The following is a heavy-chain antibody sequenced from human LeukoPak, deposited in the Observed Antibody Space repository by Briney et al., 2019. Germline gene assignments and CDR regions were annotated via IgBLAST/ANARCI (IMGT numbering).Heavy chain of an antibody. CDR3: ARAFSSGWYGTYYFDY. D-gene: IGHD6-19*01. Sequence: PGGSLRLSCAASGFTFNSYSMNWVRQAPGKGLEWVSSISSSSSHIYYADSMKGRFTISRDNAKNSLYLQLNSLRAEDTAVYYCARAFSSGWYGTYYFDYWGQGTLVTVSS. V-gene: IGHV3-21*01. CDR2: ISSSSSHI. J-gene: IGHJ4*02. CDR1: GFTFNSYS.